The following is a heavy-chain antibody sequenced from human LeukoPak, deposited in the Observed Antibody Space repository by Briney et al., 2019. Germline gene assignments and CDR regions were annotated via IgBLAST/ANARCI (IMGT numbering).Heavy chain of an antibody. CDR2: ISGSGGST. D-gene: IGHD2/OR15-2a*01. J-gene: IGHJ3*02. CDR3: ARDRIFHAFDI. V-gene: IGHV3-23*01. CDR1: GFTFSSYA. Sequence: GGSLRLSCAASGFTFSSYAMSWVRQAPGKGLEWVSAISGSGGSTYYADSVKGRFTISRDNAKNSLYLQMNSLRAEDTAVYYCARDRIFHAFDIWGQGTMVTVSS.